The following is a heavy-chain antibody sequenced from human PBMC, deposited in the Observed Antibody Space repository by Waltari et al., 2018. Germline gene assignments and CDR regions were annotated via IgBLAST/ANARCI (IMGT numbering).Heavy chain of an antibody. J-gene: IGHJ6*03. V-gene: IGHV4-34*02. Sequence: QGQLQQWGAGLLKPSETLSLTCDVSGGSIGGYHWTWIRQPPGKGLGWIGEINDSGRTTYNPSLESRVTVSIDTANNQFSLRVRSVTAADTAVYYCARVFGYYYYYMDVWGKGTTVTISS. D-gene: IGHD3-3*01. CDR3: ARVFGYYYYYMDV. CDR1: GGSIGGYH. CDR2: INDSGRT.